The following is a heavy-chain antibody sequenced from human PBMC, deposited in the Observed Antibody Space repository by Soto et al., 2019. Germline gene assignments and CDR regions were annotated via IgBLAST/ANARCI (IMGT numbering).Heavy chain of an antibody. D-gene: IGHD2-2*01. CDR2: ISSSSSTI. CDR3: ARDGIVVVPAAPGGVVIPYYYYGMDV. Sequence: GGSLRLSCAASGFTFSSYSMNWVRQAPGKGLEWVSYISSSSSTIYYADSVKGRFTISRDNAKNSLYLQMNSLRDEDTAAYYCARDGIVVVPAAPGGVVIPYYYYGMDVWGQGTTVTVSS. J-gene: IGHJ6*02. CDR1: GFTFSSYS. V-gene: IGHV3-48*02.